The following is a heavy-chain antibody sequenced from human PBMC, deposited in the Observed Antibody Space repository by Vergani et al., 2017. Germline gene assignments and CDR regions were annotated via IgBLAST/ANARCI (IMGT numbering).Heavy chain of an antibody. CDR3: TTGILAYYYYYYGMDV. V-gene: IGHV3-15*01. D-gene: IGHD5-18*01. CDR2: IKSKTDGGTT. CDR1: GFTFSNAW. J-gene: IGHJ6*02. Sequence: EVQLLESGGGLVQPGGSLRLSCAASGFTFSNAWMSWVRQAPGKGLEWVGRIKSKTDGGTTDYAAPVKGRFTISRDDSKNTLYLQMNSLKTEDTAVYYCTTGILAYYYYYYGMDVWGQGTTVTVSS.